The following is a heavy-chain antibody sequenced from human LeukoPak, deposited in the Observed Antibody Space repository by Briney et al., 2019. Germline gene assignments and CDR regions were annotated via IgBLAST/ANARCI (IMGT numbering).Heavy chain of an antibody. D-gene: IGHD3-22*01. CDR2: INHSGST. J-gene: IGHJ6*03. CDR1: GGSFSGYY. CDR3: ARGSSDQYYYDSGGYPYYYYMDV. Sequence: PSETLSLTCAVYGGSFSGYYWSWIRQPPGKGLEWIGEINHSGSTNYNPSLKSRVTISVDTSKNQFSLKLSSVTAADTAVYYCARGSSDQYYYDSGGYPYYYYMDVWGKGTTVTVSS. V-gene: IGHV4-34*01.